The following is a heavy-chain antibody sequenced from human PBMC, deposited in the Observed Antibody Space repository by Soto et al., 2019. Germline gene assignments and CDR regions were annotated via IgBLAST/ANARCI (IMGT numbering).Heavy chain of an antibody. Sequence: ASVKVSCKASGYTFTSYDINWVRQATGQGLEWMGWMNPNSGNTDYAQKFQGRVTMTTDTSTSTAYMELRSLRSYDTAVYYCARGYMIVVESWFDPWGQGTLVSVYS. CDR3: ARGYMIVVESWFDP. J-gene: IGHJ5*02. CDR2: MNPNSGNT. V-gene: IGHV1-8*01. D-gene: IGHD3-22*01. CDR1: GYTFTSYD.